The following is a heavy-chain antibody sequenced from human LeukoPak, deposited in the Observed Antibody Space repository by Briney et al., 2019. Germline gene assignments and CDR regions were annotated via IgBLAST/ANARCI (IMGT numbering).Heavy chain of an antibody. CDR2: INPSGGST. V-gene: IGHV1-46*01. J-gene: IGHJ6*03. D-gene: IGHD3-9*01. CDR1: GYTLTGYY. CDR3: ARRYYDILTGYPPGYMDV. Sequence: ASVKVSCKASGYTLTGYYLHWVRRAPGQGLEWMGIINPSGGSTSYAQKFQGRVTMTRDTSTSTVYMELSSLRSEDTAVYYCARRYYDILTGYPPGYMDVWGKGTTVTVSS.